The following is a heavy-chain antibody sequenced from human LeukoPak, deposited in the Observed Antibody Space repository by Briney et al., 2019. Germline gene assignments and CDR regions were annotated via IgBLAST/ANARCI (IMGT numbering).Heavy chain of an antibody. CDR1: GFTFSSYS. D-gene: IGHD1-26*01. V-gene: IGHV3-21*01. CDR2: ISSSSSYI. Sequence: GGSLRLSCAASGFTFSSYSMNWVRQAPGKGLEWVSSISSSSSYIYYADTVKGRFTISRDNAKNSLYLQMNSLRAEDTAVYYCASIERFIVGAQGGVDYWGQGTLATVSS. J-gene: IGHJ4*02. CDR3: ASIERFIVGAQGGVDY.